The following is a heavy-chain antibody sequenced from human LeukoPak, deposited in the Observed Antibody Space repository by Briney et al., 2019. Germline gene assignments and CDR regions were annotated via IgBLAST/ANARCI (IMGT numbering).Heavy chain of an antibody. CDR2: ISGDGGST. V-gene: IGHV3-43*02. CDR3: AKDLFSRAYSSGCGY. CDR1: GFTFDDYA. Sequence: GGSLRLSCAASGFTFDDYAMHWVRQAPGKGLEWVSLISGDGGSTYYADFVKGRFTISRDNSKNSLYLQMNSLRTEDTALYYCAKDLFSRAYSSGCGYWGQGTLVTVSS. D-gene: IGHD6-19*01. J-gene: IGHJ4*02.